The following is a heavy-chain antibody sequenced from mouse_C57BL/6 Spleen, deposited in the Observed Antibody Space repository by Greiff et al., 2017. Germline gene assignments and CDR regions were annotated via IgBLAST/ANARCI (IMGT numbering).Heavy chain of an antibody. CDR2: ISSGSSTI. CDR1: GFTFSDYG. Sequence: EVKLVESGGGLVKPGGSLKLSCAASGFTFSDYGMHWVRQAPEQGLEWVAYISSGSSTIYYADTVKGRFTISRDNAKNTLFLQITSLRSEDTAMYYCAKRYDYGVRYFGYRGQGTTLTVSS. V-gene: IGHV5-17*01. D-gene: IGHD2-4*01. CDR3: AKRYDYGVRYFGY. J-gene: IGHJ2*01.